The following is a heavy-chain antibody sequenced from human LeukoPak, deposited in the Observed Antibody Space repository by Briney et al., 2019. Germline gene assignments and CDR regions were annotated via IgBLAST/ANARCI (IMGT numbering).Heavy chain of an antibody. J-gene: IGHJ6*03. Sequence: KPSETLSLTCAVYGGSFSGYYWSWIRQPPGKGLEWIGEINHSGSTNYNPSLKSRVTISVDRSKNQFSLKLSSVTAADTAVYYCARGSGSYYYYYYMDVWGKGTTVTVSS. CDR2: INHSGST. CDR1: GGSFSGYY. D-gene: IGHD3-10*01. CDR3: ARGSGSYYYYYYMDV. V-gene: IGHV4-34*01.